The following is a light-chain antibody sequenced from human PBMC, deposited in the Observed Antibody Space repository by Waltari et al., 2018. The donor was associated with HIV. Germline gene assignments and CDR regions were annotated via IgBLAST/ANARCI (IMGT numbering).Light chain of an antibody. CDR3: QQSYTTHMFT. Sequence: DIQMTQSPSSLSASVGATVTTTCPSSQSITVYLNWYQHKPGTAPNLLIYAASTLQRGVPSRFSGSGCGTEFTLTISSLQPEDFGTYVCQQSYTTHMFTFGGGTKVEI. CDR1: QSITVY. V-gene: IGKV1-39*01. J-gene: IGKJ4*01. CDR2: AAS.